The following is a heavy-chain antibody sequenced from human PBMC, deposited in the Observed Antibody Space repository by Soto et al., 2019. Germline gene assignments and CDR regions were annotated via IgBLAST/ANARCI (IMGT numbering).Heavy chain of an antibody. CDR2: INPSGGST. CDR1: GYTFTSYY. D-gene: IGHD4-17*01. V-gene: IGHV1-46*03. J-gene: IGHJ4*02. Sequence: ASVKVSCKVSGYTFTSYYMHWVRQAPGQGLEWMGIINPSGGSTSYAQKFQGRVTMTRDTSTSTVYMELSSLRSEDTAVYYCASHYGDYVWYFDYWGQGTLVTVSS. CDR3: ASHYGDYVWYFDY.